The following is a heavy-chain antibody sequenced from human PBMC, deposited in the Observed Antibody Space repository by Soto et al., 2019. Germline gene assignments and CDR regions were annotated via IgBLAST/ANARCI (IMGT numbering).Heavy chain of an antibody. J-gene: IGHJ3*02. Sequence: PSETLCLTCAVSGGSIIGDGYSWSWIRQPPGKGLQWIGHIYEGGNTYYTPSLESRVAISTDKSKNQFSLRLSSVTAADTAVYYCVRRSPEDAFDIWGQGTMVTVSS. CDR2: IYEGGNT. CDR1: GGSIIGDGYS. V-gene: IGHV4-30-2*01. CDR3: VRRSPEDAFDI.